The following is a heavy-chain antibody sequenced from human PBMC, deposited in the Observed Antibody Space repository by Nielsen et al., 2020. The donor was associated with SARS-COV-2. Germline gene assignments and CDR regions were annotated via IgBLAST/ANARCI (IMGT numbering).Heavy chain of an antibody. V-gene: IGHV3-9*01. CDR3: ARSDYTDARYFDH. J-gene: IGHJ4*02. CDR1: GFTFDDYA. CDR2: ISWNSGSI. D-gene: IGHD4-11*01. Sequence: SLKISCAASGFTFDDYAMHWARQAPGKGLEWVSGISWNSGSIGYADSVKGRFTISRDNAKNSLYLQMNSLRAEDTAVYYCARSDYTDARYFDHWGQGSLVTVSS.